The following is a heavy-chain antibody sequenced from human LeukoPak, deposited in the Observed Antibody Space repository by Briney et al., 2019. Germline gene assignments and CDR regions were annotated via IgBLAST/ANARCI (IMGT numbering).Heavy chain of an antibody. CDR2: ISYDGSNK. CDR3: ARDQDSSGYYFYWYFDL. V-gene: IGHV3-30-3*01. D-gene: IGHD3-22*01. Sequence: GGSLRLSCAASGFSFSSSAIHWVRQAPGKGLEWVALISYDGSNKYYADSVKGRFTISRDNSKNTLYLQMNSLRAEDTAVYYCARDQDSSGYYFYWYFDLWGRGTLVTVSS. CDR1: GFSFSSSA. J-gene: IGHJ2*01.